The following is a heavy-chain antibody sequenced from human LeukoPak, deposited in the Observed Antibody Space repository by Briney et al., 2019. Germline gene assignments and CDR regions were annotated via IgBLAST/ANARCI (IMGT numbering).Heavy chain of an antibody. CDR1: GYTFTSYG. CDR2: ISAYNGNT. CDR3: ARVRRNYDFWSGYTTPESDY. D-gene: IGHD3-3*01. Sequence: ASVKVSCKASGYTFTSYGISWVRQAPGQGLEWMGWISAYNGNTNYAQKLQGRVTMTTDTSTSTAYMELRSLRSDDTAVYYCARVRRNYDFWSGYTTPESDYWGQGTLVTVSS. V-gene: IGHV1-18*01. J-gene: IGHJ4*02.